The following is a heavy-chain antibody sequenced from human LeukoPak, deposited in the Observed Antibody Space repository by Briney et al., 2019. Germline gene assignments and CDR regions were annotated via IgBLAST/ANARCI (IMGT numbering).Heavy chain of an antibody. Sequence: QSGGSLRLSCAPSGFTFNSYWMSWVRQAPGEGLEWVSAISGSGGSTYYADSVKGRFTISRDNSKNTLYLQMNSLRAEDTAVYYCAKGDGYYLNDAFDIWGQGTMVTVSS. CDR1: GFTFNSYW. CDR3: AKGDGYYLNDAFDI. CDR2: ISGSGGST. D-gene: IGHD3-22*01. J-gene: IGHJ3*02. V-gene: IGHV3-23*01.